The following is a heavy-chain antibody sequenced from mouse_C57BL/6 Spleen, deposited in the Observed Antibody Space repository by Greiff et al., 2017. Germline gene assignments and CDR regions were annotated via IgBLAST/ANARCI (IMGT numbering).Heavy chain of an antibody. Sequence: VQLQQSGPELVKPGASVKMSCKASGYTFTDYNMHWVKQSHGKSLEWIGYINPNNGGTSYNQKFKGKATLTVNKSSSTAYMELRSLTSEDSAVYYCARREDAQTGAMDYWGQGTSVTVSS. CDR2: INPNNGGT. J-gene: IGHJ4*01. V-gene: IGHV1-22*01. CDR3: ARREDAQTGAMDY. CDR1: GYTFTDYN.